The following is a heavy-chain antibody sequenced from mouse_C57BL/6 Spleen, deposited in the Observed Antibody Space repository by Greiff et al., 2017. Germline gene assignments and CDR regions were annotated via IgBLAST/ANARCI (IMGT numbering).Heavy chain of an antibody. D-gene: IGHD2-2*01. J-gene: IGHJ3*01. Sequence: EVQLQESGPGLVKPSQSLSLTCSVTGYSITSGYYWNWIRQFPGNKLEWMGYISYDGSNNYNPSLKNRISITRDTSKNQFFLKLNSVTTEDTATYYCARIYYGYDDWFAYWGQGTLVTVSA. V-gene: IGHV3-6*01. CDR1: GYSITSGYY. CDR2: ISYDGSN. CDR3: ARIYYGYDDWFAY.